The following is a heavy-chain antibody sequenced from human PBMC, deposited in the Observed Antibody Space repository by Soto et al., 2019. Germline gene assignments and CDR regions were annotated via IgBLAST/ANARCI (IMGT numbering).Heavy chain of an antibody. Sequence: QVQLQESGPGLVKPSETLSLTCTVSGGSISSYYWSWIRQPPGKGLEWIGYIYYSGSSNYNPSLKSRVTIAVDTSKNQFSLKLSSVTAADTAVYYCARRGTTGTFDYWGQGTLVTVSS. CDR3: ARRGTTGTFDY. D-gene: IGHD1-1*01. CDR1: GGSISSYY. J-gene: IGHJ4*02. V-gene: IGHV4-59*08. CDR2: IYYSGSS.